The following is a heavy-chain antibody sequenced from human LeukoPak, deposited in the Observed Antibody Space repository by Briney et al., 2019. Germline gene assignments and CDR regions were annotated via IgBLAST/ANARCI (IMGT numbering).Heavy chain of an antibody. J-gene: IGHJ6*04. V-gene: IGHV3-48*03. CDR3: ARGRISAEIAYYYGMDV. CDR1: GFTFSKYE. Sequence: GGSLRLSCAVSGFTFSKYEMNWVRQAPGKGLEWVSYISSSGSTIYYADSVKGRFTISRDNAKTSLYLQMNSLRAEDTAVYYCARGRISAEIAYYYGMDVWGKGTTVTVSS. CDR2: ISSSGSTI. D-gene: IGHD6-6*01.